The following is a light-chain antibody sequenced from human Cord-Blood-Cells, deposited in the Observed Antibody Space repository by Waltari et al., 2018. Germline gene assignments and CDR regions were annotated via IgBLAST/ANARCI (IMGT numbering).Light chain of an antibody. CDR2: DAS. Sequence: IVLTQSPAHLSLSPGEGAILSCRASRSVREYLAWYQQRPGQAPRLLIDDASNRATGVPAGFSGTGYETDFTLTINNLEPEDFAVYYCQQRISWPLSFGGGSKVEIK. CDR3: QQRISWPLS. CDR1: RSVREY. V-gene: IGKV3-11*01. J-gene: IGKJ4*01.